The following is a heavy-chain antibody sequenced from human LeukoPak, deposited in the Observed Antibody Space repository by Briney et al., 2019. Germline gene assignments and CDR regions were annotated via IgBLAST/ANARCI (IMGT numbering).Heavy chain of an antibody. V-gene: IGHV4-39*01. CDR1: GGSLGRSNTY. J-gene: IGHJ6*03. CDR2: ILHSGYT. Sequence: PSETLSLTCTVSGGSLGRSNTYWGWTRQTPGKGLEWLGTILHSGYTYNNPSLKSRVTMSVDSSKNQFSLSLSSVTAADTAVYFCARHRGGGGYHYMDVWGKGTTVIVSS. CDR3: ARHRGGGGYHYMDV. D-gene: IGHD2-21*01.